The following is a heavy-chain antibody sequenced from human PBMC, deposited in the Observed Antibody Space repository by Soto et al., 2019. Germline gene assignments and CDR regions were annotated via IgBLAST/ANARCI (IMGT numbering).Heavy chain of an antibody. CDR3: AKGSSVDY. CDR1: GFTFTDYA. CDR2: ISSTGYTK. Sequence: EEQLVESGGDLVQPGGSLRLSCAASGFTFTDYAMNWVRQAPGRGLEWISYISSTGYTKYYADSVKGRFTISRDSATNSLFLQMSSLRDEDTAVYYCAKGSSVDYWGQGTLVTVSS. V-gene: IGHV3-48*02. J-gene: IGHJ4*02.